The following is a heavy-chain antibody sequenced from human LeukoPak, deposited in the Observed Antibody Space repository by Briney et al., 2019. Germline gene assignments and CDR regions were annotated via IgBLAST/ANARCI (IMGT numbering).Heavy chain of an antibody. CDR3: ARQSPSIAARRNWFDP. CDR1: GYTFTGYY. V-gene: IGHV1-69*05. Sequence: GASVKVSCKASGYTFTGYYMFWVRQAPGQGLEWMGGIIPIFGTANYAQKFQGRVTITTDESTSTAYMELSSLRSEDTAVYYCARQSPSIAARRNWFDPWGQGTLVTVSS. J-gene: IGHJ5*02. CDR2: IIPIFGTA. D-gene: IGHD6-6*01.